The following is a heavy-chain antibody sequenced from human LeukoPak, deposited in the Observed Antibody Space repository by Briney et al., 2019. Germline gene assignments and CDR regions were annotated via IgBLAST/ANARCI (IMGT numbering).Heavy chain of an antibody. D-gene: IGHD2-15*01. CDR3: AKSVVAATRDAFDI. Sequence: GGSLRLSCAASGFTFSSYGMHWVRQAPGKGLEWVAVISYDGSNKYYADSVKGRFTISRDNSKNTLYLQMNSLRAEDTAVYYCAKSVVAATRDAFDIWGQGTMVTVSS. CDR2: ISYDGSNK. J-gene: IGHJ3*02. V-gene: IGHV3-30*18. CDR1: GFTFSSYG.